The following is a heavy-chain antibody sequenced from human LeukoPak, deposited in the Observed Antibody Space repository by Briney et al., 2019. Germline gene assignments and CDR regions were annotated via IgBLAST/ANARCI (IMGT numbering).Heavy chain of an antibody. CDR3: AREAYYDSSGYTAEYFQH. V-gene: IGHV1-46*01. D-gene: IGHD3-22*01. CDR2: INPSGGST. CDR1: GYTSTSYY. J-gene: IGHJ1*01. Sequence: GASVKVSCKASGYTSTSYYMHWVRQAPGQGLEWMGIINPSGGSTSYAQKFQGRVTMTRDTSTSTVYMELSSLRSEDTAVYYCAREAYYDSSGYTAEYFQHWGQGTLVTVSS.